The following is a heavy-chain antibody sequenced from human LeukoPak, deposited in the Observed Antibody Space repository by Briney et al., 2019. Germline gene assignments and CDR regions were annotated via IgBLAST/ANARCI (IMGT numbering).Heavy chain of an antibody. CDR3: VNQISGWVY. V-gene: IGHV3-64D*06. Sequence: GGSLRLSCSASGFTFDRFAMHWVRQAPGKGLEYLSGIGSNGRSTHNADSVKGRFTISRDNSKNTLFLQMTSLRAEDMAVYYCVNQISGWVYWGQGTLVTVSS. J-gene: IGHJ4*02. D-gene: IGHD6-19*01. CDR2: IGSNGRST. CDR1: GFTFDRFA.